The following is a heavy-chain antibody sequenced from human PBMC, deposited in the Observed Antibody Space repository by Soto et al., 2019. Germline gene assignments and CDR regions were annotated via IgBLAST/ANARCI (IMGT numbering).Heavy chain of an antibody. D-gene: IGHD6-19*01. CDR1: GLTFSSYA. Sequence: GGSLRLSCAASGLTFSSYAMHWVRQAPGKGLEWVAVISYDGSNKYYADSVKGRFTISRDNSKNTLYLQMNSLRAEDTAVYYCARDPRGIAVAGTGSAGFDYWGQGTLVTVSS. CDR3: ARDPRGIAVAGTGSAGFDY. J-gene: IGHJ4*02. CDR2: ISYDGSNK. V-gene: IGHV3-30*04.